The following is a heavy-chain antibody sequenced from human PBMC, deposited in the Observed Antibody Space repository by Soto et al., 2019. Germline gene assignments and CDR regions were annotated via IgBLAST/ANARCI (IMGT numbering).Heavy chain of an antibody. CDR1: GFTFSSYA. Sequence: GGSLRLSCAASGFTFSSYAMSWVRQAPGKGLEWVSAISGSGGSTYYADSVKGRFTISRDNSKNTLYLQMNSLRAEDTAVYYCATLYCSSTSCHYYYYYYGMDVWGQGTTVTVSS. CDR2: ISGSGGST. J-gene: IGHJ6*02. V-gene: IGHV3-23*01. D-gene: IGHD2-2*01. CDR3: ATLYCSSTSCHYYYYYYGMDV.